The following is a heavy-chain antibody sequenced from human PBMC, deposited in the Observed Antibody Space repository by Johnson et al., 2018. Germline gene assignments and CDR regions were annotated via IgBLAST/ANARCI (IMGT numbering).Heavy chain of an antibody. CDR1: GFTFSSYG. D-gene: IGHD6-13*01. Sequence: VQLVESGGGVVQLGRSLRLSCAASGFTFSSYGMHWVRQAPGKGLEWVAVISYDGSNQYYADSVKGRFTISRDNSKNTLYLQMNSRRAEDTAVYDCARRGEAAAGKHYDYYMDVWGKGTTFTVSS. J-gene: IGHJ6*03. CDR3: ARRGEAAAGKHYDYYMDV. V-gene: IGHV3-30*03. CDR2: ISYDGSNQ.